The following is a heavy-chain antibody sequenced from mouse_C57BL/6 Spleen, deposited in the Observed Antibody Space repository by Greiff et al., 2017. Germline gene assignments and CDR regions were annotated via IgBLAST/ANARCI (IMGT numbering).Heavy chain of an antibody. J-gene: IGHJ2*01. D-gene: IGHD1-1*01. CDR2: INYDGSST. V-gene: IGHV5-16*01. CDR1: GFTFSDYY. Sequence: EVKVVESEGGLVQPGSSMKLSCTASGFTFSDYYMAWVRQVPEKGLEWVANINYDGSSTYYLDSLKSRFIISRDNAKNILYLQMSSLKSEDTATYYCARASYGGDFDYWGQGTTLTVSS. CDR3: ARASYGGDFDY.